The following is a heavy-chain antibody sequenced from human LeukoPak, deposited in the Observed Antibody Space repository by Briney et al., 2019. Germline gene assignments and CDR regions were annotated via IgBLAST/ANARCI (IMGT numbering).Heavy chain of an antibody. CDR1: GGSISSYY. V-gene: IGHV4-59*01. J-gene: IGHJ4*02. CDR3: ARGQRAVAGQDY. D-gene: IGHD6-19*01. CDR2: IYYSGST. Sequence: SETLSLTCTVSGGSISSYYWSWIRQPPGEGLEWIGYIYYSGSTNYNPSLKSRVTISVDTSKNQFSLKLSSVTAADTAVYYCARGQRAVAGQDYWGQGTLVTVSS.